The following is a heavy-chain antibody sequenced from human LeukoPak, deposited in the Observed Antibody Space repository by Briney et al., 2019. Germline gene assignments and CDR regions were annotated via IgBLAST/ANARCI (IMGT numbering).Heavy chain of an antibody. CDR1: GFTFSHYG. J-gene: IGHJ5*02. D-gene: IGHD3-9*01. Sequence: PGGSLRLSCATSGFTFSHYGMHWVRQAPGKGLDWVAVTWNGKNDKYYADSVKGRFTISRDDSKNTMYLQMNSLRAEDTAVYYCAKDTPITIRAWFDPWGQGTLVTVSS. CDR3: AKDTPITIRAWFDP. CDR2: TWNGKNDK. V-gene: IGHV3-33*06.